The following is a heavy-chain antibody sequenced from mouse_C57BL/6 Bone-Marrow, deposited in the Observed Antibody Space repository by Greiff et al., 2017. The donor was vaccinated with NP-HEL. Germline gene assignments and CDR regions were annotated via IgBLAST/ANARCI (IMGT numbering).Heavy chain of an antibody. J-gene: IGHJ4*01. D-gene: IGHD2-2*01. Sequence: VQLHQPGAELVKPGASVKLSCKASGYTFTSYWMHWVKQRPGQGLEWIGMIHPNSGSTNYNEKFKSKATLTVDKSSSTAYMQLSSLTSEDSAVYYCARGLLWLRRRDYYAMDYWGQGTSVTVSS. CDR2: IHPNSGST. CDR1: GYTFTSYW. V-gene: IGHV1-64*01. CDR3: ARGLLWLRRRDYYAMDY.